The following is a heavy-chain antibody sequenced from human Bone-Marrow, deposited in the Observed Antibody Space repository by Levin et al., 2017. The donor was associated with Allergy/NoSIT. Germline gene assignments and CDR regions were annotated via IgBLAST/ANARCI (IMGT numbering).Heavy chain of an antibody. V-gene: IGHV3-7*01. Sequence: PGGSLRLSCAASGFTFTNYWMSWVRQAPGKGLEWVANIKQDGSEKYYVDSVKGRFTISRDNAKNSLYLQMNSLRVEDTSVYYCAREGIYSTSSRAQHWGQGTLVTVSS. CDR2: IKQDGSEK. CDR1: GFTFTNYW. D-gene: IGHD6-6*01. CDR3: AREGIYSTSSRAQH. J-gene: IGHJ1*01.